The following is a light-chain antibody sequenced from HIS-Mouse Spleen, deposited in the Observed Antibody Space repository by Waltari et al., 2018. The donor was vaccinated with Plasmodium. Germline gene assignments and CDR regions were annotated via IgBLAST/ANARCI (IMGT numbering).Light chain of an antibody. CDR1: QSVSSSY. CDR2: GAS. V-gene: IGKV3-20*01. J-gene: IGKJ1*01. CDR3: QQYGSSGT. Sequence: EIVLTQSPGTLSLSPGERATLSCRASQSVSSSYLAWYQQKPGQAPRLLIYGASSRATCIPDRFSGSGSGTDFILTISRLEPEDFAVYYCQQYGSSGTFGQGTKVEIK.